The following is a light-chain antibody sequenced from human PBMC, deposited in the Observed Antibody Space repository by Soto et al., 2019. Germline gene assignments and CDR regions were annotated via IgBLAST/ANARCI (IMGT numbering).Light chain of an antibody. CDR1: QNINNW. Sequence: DIQMTQSPSTLSASVGDRFTITCRASQNINNWIAWYQQKPGKAPKFLIYDASTLESGVPSRFSGSGFGTEFSLTISSLQPDDSGSYYCQNMRKFGQGTKV. CDR2: DAS. V-gene: IGKV1-5*01. J-gene: IGKJ1*01. CDR3: QNMRK.